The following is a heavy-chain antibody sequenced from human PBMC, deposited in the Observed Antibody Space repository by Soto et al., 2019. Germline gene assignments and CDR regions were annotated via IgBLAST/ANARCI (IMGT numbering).Heavy chain of an antibody. Sequence: PSETLSLTCAVSGGSISSSNWWSWVRQPPGKGLEWIGEIYHSGSTNYNPSLKSRVTISVDKSKNQFSLKLSSVTAADTAVYYCERREYYYDSSGSWWFDPWGQGTLVTVS. CDR2: IYHSGST. CDR1: GGSISSSNW. J-gene: IGHJ5*02. CDR3: ERREYYYDSSGSWWFDP. V-gene: IGHV4-4*02. D-gene: IGHD3-22*01.